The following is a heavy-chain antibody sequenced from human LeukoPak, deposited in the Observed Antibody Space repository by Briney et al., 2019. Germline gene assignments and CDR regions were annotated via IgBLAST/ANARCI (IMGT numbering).Heavy chain of an antibody. CDR2: IYYSGST. V-gene: IGHV4-59*01. J-gene: IGHJ4*02. CDR3: ARDHGGLDY. Sequence: SQTLSLTCTVSGGSISSYYWSWIRQPPGKGLEWIGYIYYSGSTNYNPSLKSRVTISVDTSKNQFSLKLSSVTAADTAVYYCARDHGGLDYWGQGTLVTVSS. CDR1: GGSISSYY.